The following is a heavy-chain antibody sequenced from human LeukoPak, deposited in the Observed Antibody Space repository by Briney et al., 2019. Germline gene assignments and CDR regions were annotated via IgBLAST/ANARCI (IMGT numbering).Heavy chain of an antibody. CDR3: ARDSSGYYEKDYYYYGMDV. D-gene: IGHD3-22*01. CDR1: GYTFTGYY. CDR2: INPNSGGT. Sequence: ASVKVSRKASGYTFTGYYMHWVRQAPGQGLEWMGWINPNSGGTNYAQKFQGRVTMTRDTSISTAYMELSRLRSDDTAVYYCARDSSGYYEKDYYYYGMDVWGQGTTVTVSS. J-gene: IGHJ6*02. V-gene: IGHV1-2*02.